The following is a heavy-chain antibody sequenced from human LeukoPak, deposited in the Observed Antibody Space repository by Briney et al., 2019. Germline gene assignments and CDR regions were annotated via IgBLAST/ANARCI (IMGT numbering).Heavy chain of an antibody. CDR2: IYPGDSRT. CDR1: GYTFTNYW. Sequence: PGESLKISCEGFGYTFTNYWIGWVRQMPGKGLEWMEVIYPGDSRTRYSPSFQAQVTISADKSINTAYLHWNSLKASDTAIYYCACRELTSTRSDPWGQGTLVTVSS. D-gene: IGHD2-2*01. J-gene: IGHJ5*02. CDR3: ACRELTSTRSDP. V-gene: IGHV5-51*03.